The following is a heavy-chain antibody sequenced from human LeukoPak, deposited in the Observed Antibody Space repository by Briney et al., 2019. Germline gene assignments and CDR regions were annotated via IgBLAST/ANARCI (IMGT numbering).Heavy chain of an antibody. V-gene: IGHV3-9*01. CDR1: GFTFDDYA. J-gene: IGHJ4*02. Sequence: SGGSLRLSCAASGFTFDDYAMHWVRQAPRKGLEWVSGISWNSGTTGYADSVKGRFTISRDNAKNSLYRQMNSLRAEDTALYYCAKTKDLGGSCLDSWGQGTLVTVSS. CDR3: AKTKDLGGSCLDS. CDR2: ISWNSGTT. D-gene: IGHD2-15*01.